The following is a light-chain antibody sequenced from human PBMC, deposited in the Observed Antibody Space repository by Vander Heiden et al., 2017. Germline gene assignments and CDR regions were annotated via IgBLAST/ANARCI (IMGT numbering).Light chain of an antibody. Sequence: DIQMIQSPSTLSASVGDRVTITCRASQSISSWLAWYQQKPGKAPKLLIYKASSLESGVPSRFSGSGSGTEFTLTISSLQPDDFATYYCQQYNSSPWTFGQGTKLEIK. J-gene: IGKJ2*02. V-gene: IGKV1-5*03. CDR3: QQYNSSPWT. CDR2: KAS. CDR1: QSISSW.